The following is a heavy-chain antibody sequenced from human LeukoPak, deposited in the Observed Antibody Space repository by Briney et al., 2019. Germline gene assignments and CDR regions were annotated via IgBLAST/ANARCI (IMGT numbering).Heavy chain of an antibody. CDR1: GFAFNTQA. CDR3: ARDRGKLRYLDL. Sequence: GRSLRLSCVASGFAFNTQAMHWVRQAPGKGLEWLAVMSLDGSSIYYADSVRGRFNISRDNSKNTLFLQMSSLRVEDTAVYYCARDRGKLRYLDLWGQGTLLTVSS. D-gene: IGHD3-9*01. CDR2: MSLDGSSI. J-gene: IGHJ4*02. V-gene: IGHV3-30*15.